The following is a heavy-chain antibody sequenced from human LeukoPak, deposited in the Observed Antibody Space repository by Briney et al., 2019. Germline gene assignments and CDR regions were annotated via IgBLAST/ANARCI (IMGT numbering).Heavy chain of an antibody. D-gene: IGHD2-2*01. CDR3: ARDQVGYCSSTSCPNGMDV. J-gene: IGHJ6*02. Sequence: GGSLRLSCAASGFTFSSYGMHWVRQAPGKGLEWVAVIWYDGSNKYYADSVKGRLTISRDNSKNTLYLQMNSLRAEDTAVYYCARDQVGYCSSTSCPNGMDVWGQGTTVTISS. CDR1: GFTFSSYG. V-gene: IGHV3-33*01. CDR2: IWYDGSNK.